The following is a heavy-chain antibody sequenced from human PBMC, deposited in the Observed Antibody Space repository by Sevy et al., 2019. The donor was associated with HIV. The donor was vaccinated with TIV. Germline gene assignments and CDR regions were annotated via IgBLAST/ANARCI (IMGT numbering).Heavy chain of an antibody. CDR1: GGSISSGNYY. Sequence: SETLSLTCTVSGGSISSGNYYWHWIRQPPGKGLEWIGYISYTGNTYYNPSLKSPVTMSVDTSNNQFSLRLTSVTAADTAVQSCAGDATEYTGSSVWFVPWGEGTLVTVSS. J-gene: IGHJ5*02. V-gene: IGHV4-30-4*01. D-gene: IGHD6-6*01. CDR2: ISYTGNT. CDR3: AGDATEYTGSSVWFVP.